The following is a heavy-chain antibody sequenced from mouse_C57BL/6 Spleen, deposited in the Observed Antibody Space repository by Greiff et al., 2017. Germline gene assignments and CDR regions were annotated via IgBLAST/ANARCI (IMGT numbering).Heavy chain of an antibody. CDR2: ISDGGSYT. V-gene: IGHV5-4*01. Sequence: EVQRVESGGGLVKPGGSLKLSCAASGFTFSSYAMSWVRQTPEKRLEWVATISDGGSYTYYPDNVKGRFTISRDNAKNNLYLQMSHLKSEDTAMYYCARALGYHCDYWGQGTTLTVSS. CDR3: ARALGYHCDY. CDR1: GFTFSSYA. D-gene: IGHD2-2*01. J-gene: IGHJ2*01.